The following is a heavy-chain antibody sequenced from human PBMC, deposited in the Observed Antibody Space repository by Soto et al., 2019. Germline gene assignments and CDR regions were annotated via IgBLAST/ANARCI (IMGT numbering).Heavy chain of an antibody. V-gene: IGHV1-69*05. CDR3: ARVRAGDFWSGSGGVSWFDP. D-gene: IGHD3-3*01. CDR2: IIPIFGTA. CDR1: GGTFSSYA. Sequence: ASVKVSCKASGGTFSSYAISWVRQAPGQGLEWMGGIIPIFGTANYAQKLQGRVTMTTDTSTSTAYMELRSLRSDDTAVYYCARVRAGDFWSGSGGVSWFDPWGQGTLVTVSS. J-gene: IGHJ5*02.